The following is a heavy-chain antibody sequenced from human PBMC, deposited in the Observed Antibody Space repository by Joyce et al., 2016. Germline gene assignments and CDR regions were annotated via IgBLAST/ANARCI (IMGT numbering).Heavy chain of an antibody. V-gene: IGHV3-9*01. CDR1: GFTFEDYP. D-gene: IGHD6-25*01. CDR3: AKALRRRDALDV. Sequence: VQLVESGGGLAQPGRSLRLSCAASGFTFEDYPMHWVRQGPGKGLECVSGISWNSGSKGYADSVKGRFTITRDNSRKRLYLQMDSLRVEDTALYYCAKALRRRDALDVWGQGTTVTVSS. CDR2: ISWNSGSK. J-gene: IGHJ3*01.